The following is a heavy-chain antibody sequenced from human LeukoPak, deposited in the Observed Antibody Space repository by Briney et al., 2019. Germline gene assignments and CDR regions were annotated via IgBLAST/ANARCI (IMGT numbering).Heavy chain of an antibody. D-gene: IGHD4-17*01. J-gene: IGHJ4*02. CDR3: ASSRVPRPTVTPDWYFDY. CDR2: IYSGGST. Sequence: GGSLRLSCAASGFTVSSNYMSWVRQAPGKGLEWVSVIYSGGSTYYADSVEGRFTISRDNSKNTLYLQMNSLRAEDTAVYYCASSRVPRPTVTPDWYFDYWGQGTLVTVSS. CDR1: GFTVSSNY. V-gene: IGHV3-66*01.